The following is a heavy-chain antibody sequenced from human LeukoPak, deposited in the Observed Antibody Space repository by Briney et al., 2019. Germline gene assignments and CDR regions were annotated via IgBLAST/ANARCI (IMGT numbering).Heavy chain of an antibody. D-gene: IGHD3-10*01. CDR1: GGSISSGGYS. Sequence: KPSQTLSLTCAVSGGSISSGGYSWSWLRQPPGKGLEWIGYIYHSGSTYYNPSLKSRVTISVDRSKNQFSLKLSSVTAADTAVYYCARGVQAELLWFGELSHNWFDPWGQGALVTVSS. J-gene: IGHJ5*02. CDR2: IYHSGST. V-gene: IGHV4-30-2*01. CDR3: ARGVQAELLWFGELSHNWFDP.